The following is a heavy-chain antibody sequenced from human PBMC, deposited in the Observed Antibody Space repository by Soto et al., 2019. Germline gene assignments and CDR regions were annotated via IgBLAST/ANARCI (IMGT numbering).Heavy chain of an antibody. V-gene: IGHV3-48*01. Sequence: EVQLVESGGGLVQPGGSLRLSCAASGFTFSSYSMNWVRRAPGKGLEWVSYISSSSSPIYYADSVKGRFTISRDNAKNSLYLEMNFLRVEDTAVYYCEVASTCRNWDFDLWGRGTLVTVSS. CDR2: ISSSSSPI. J-gene: IGHJ2*01. D-gene: IGHD2-2*01. CDR1: GFTFSSYS. CDR3: EVASTCRNWDFDL.